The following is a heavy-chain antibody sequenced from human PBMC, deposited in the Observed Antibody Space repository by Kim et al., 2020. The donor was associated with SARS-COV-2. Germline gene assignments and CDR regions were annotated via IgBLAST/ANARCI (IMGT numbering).Heavy chain of an antibody. Sequence: GGSLRLSCAASGFTFSSYAMHWVRQAPGKGLEYVSAISSNGGSTYYANSVKGRFTISRDNSKNTLYLQMGSLRAEDMAVYYCARGQRVYYAILTGYYDPYYYYYMDVWGKGTTVTVSS. CDR1: GFTFSSYA. V-gene: IGHV3-64*01. CDR2: ISSNGGST. J-gene: IGHJ6*03. D-gene: IGHD3-9*01. CDR3: ARGQRVYYAILTGYYDPYYYYYMDV.